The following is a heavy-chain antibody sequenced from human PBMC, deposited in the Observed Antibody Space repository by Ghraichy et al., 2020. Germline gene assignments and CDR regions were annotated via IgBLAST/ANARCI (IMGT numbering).Heavy chain of an antibody. CDR2: ISTNGGTT. J-gene: IGHJ4*02. V-gene: IGHV3-64D*06. Sequence: GGSLRLSCSASGFTFSNYAIHWIRQAPGKGLEYVSSISTNGGTTYYADSVKDRFTISRDNSKNTLSLQMGSLRPEDTAVYYCVKGRGGYYGSGSYFDYWGQGTLVTVSS. CDR1: GFTFSNYA. D-gene: IGHD3-10*01. CDR3: VKGRGGYYGSGSYFDY.